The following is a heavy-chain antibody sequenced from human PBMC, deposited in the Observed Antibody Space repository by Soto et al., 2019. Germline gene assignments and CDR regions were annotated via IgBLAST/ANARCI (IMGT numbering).Heavy chain of an antibody. CDR3: ALNRAPGNTGGGYSDYGMDV. CDR2: TYYRSKWYH. CDR1: GGVAASIRAA. V-gene: IGHV6-1*01. J-gene: IGHJ6*02. Sequence: PSLSLTCAMSGGVAASIRAAGGWFRQSTSRGLEWLGRTYYRSKWYHDYAASVKSRITTNPDTSENQFSRQLNSVTPEDTAVYYCALNRAPGNTGGGYSDYGMDVWGHGTTVRVSS. D-gene: IGHD1-7*01.